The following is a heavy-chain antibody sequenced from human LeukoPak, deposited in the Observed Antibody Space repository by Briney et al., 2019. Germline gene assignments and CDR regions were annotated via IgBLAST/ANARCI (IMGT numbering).Heavy chain of an antibody. V-gene: IGHV3-48*01. J-gene: IGHJ6*03. Sequence: PGGSLRLSCVASGFTFSSYAMSWVRQAPGKGLEWVSYISSSSSNIYYADSVKGRFTISRDNAKNSLYLQMNSLRAEDTAVYYCARNYYYYMDVWGKGTTVTVSS. CDR3: ARNYYYYMDV. CDR1: GFTFSSYA. CDR2: ISSSSSNI.